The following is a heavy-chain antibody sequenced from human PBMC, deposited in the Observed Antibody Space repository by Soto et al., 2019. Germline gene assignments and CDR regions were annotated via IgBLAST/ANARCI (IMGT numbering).Heavy chain of an antibody. Sequence: PSETLSLTCTVSGGSIRSGNHYWSWIRQHPGKCLEWIGYIYYSGSTYYNPSLKSRITISISTSKNQFSLKLTSVTAADTAVYYCAREGGDGIDYWGQGTLVTVSS. J-gene: IGHJ4*02. CDR2: IYYSGST. D-gene: IGHD3-16*01. CDR3: AREGGDGIDY. CDR1: GGSIRSGNHY. V-gene: IGHV4-30-4*01.